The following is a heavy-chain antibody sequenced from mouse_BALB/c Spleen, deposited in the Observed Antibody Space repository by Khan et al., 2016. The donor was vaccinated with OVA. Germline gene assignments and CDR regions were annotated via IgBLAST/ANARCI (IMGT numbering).Heavy chain of an antibody. J-gene: IGHJ3*01. CDR2: IYPGNSDT. D-gene: IGHD2-3*01. V-gene: IGHV1-5*01. Sequence: EVQLQQSGTVLARPGASVKMSCKASGYSFTSYWMHWVKQRPGQGLEWIGAIYPGNSDTSYNQKFKGKAKLTAVTSASTAYMELSSLTNEDSAVYYGTDGYYVGWFAYWGQGTLVTVSA. CDR1: GYSFTSYW. CDR3: TDGYYVGWFAY.